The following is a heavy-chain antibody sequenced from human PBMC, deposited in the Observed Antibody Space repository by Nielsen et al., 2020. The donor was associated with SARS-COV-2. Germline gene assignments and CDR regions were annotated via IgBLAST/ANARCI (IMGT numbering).Heavy chain of an antibody. D-gene: IGHD3-10*01. J-gene: IGHJ6*02. CDR3: AREGRDDSGTERRGMDV. CDR1: GYSFTSYW. V-gene: IGHV5-10-1*04. CDR2: IDPTDSYT. Sequence: GESLKISCKGSGYSFTSYWITWVRQMPGKGLEWMGNIDPTDSYTNFSPSFQGQVTISADKSISTTYLQWRSLKASDTAIYYCAREGRDDSGTERRGMDVWGRGTAVTVSS.